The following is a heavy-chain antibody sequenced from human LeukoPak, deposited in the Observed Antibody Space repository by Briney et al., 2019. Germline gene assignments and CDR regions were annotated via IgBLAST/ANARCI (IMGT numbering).Heavy chain of an antibody. D-gene: IGHD1-26*01. Sequence: ASVKVSCKASGYTFTGYYMHWVRQTPGQGLEWMGWTNPNSGGTNYAQKFQGRVTMTRDTSISTAYMELSRLRSDDTAVYYCARDPREWDLFDYWGQGTLVTVSS. J-gene: IGHJ4*02. V-gene: IGHV1-2*02. CDR3: ARDPREWDLFDY. CDR1: GYTFTGYY. CDR2: TNPNSGGT.